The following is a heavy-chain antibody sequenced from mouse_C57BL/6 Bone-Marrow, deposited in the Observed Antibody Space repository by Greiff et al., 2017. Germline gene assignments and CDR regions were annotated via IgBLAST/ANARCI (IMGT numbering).Heavy chain of an antibody. CDR2: ISYDGSN. V-gene: IGHV3-6*01. D-gene: IGHD2-3*01. CDR1: GYSITSGYY. J-gene: IGHJ4*01. CDR3: AGLLGGMDY. Sequence: VQLQQSGPGLVKPSQSLSLTCSVTGYSITSGYYWNWIRQFPGNKLEWMGYISYDGSNNYNPSLKNRISITRDTSKNQFFLKLNSVTTEDTATYYCAGLLGGMDYWGQGTSVTVSS.